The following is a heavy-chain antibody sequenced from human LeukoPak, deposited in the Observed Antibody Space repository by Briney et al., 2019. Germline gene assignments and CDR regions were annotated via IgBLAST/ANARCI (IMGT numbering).Heavy chain of an antibody. J-gene: IGHJ4*02. D-gene: IGHD2-2*01. CDR1: GFTVSSNY. CDR2: IYSGGST. Sequence: PGGSLRLSCAASGFTVSSNYMSWVRQAPGKGLEWVSVIYSGGSTYYADSVKGRFTISRDNSKNTLYLQMNSLRAEDTAVYYCAKFGFCSSTSCPAPYWGQGTLVTVSS. V-gene: IGHV3-53*01. CDR3: AKFGFCSSTSCPAPY.